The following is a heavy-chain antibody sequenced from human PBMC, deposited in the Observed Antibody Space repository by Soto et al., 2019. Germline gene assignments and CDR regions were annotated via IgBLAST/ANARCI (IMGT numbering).Heavy chain of an antibody. CDR2: INHSGST. D-gene: IGHD7-27*01. CDR1: GGSFSGYY. Sequence: SETLYLTCAVYGGSFSGYYWSWIRQPPGKGLEWIGEINHSGSTNYNPSLKSRVTISVDTSKNTLYLQMNSLRAEDTAVYYCASSLLTPFDYWGQGTLVTVSS. V-gene: IGHV4-34*01. CDR3: ASSLLTPFDY. J-gene: IGHJ4*02.